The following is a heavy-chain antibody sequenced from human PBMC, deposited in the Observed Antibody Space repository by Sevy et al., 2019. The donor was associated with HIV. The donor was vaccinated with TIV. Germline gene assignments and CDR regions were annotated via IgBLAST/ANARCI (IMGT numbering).Heavy chain of an antibody. Sequence: SETLSLTCTVSGGSISGYYWSWIRQPPGKGLEWIGYISYSGSTKYNPSLKSRVTISVDTSKNEFSLKLSSVTAADTAVSYCARSRVITGTFDYWGQGTLVTVSS. CDR2: ISYSGST. V-gene: IGHV4-59*01. CDR1: GGSISGYY. J-gene: IGHJ4*02. D-gene: IGHD1-20*01. CDR3: ARSRVITGTFDY.